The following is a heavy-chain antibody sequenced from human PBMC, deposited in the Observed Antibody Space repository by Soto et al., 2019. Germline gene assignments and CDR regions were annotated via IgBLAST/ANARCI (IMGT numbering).Heavy chain of an antibody. V-gene: IGHV4-30-2*01. CDR3: ARAGVVGATALDY. J-gene: IGHJ4*02. D-gene: IGHD1-26*01. Sequence: SETLSLTCDVYGGSISSGGYSWSWIRQPPGKGLEWIGYIYHSGSTYYNPSLKSRVTISVDRSKNQFSLKLSSVTAADTAVYYCARAGVVGATALDYWVQGTLVTV. CDR1: GGSISSGGYS. CDR2: IYHSGST.